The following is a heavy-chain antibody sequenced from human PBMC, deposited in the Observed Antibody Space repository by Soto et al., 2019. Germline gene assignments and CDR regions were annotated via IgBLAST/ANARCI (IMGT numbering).Heavy chain of an antibody. J-gene: IGHJ4*02. CDR3: AAGVSSPSVGYYFDY. Sequence: ASVKVSCKASGFTFTSSAVQWVRQARGQRLEWIGWIVVGSGNTNYAQKFQERVTITRDMSTSTAYMELSSLRSEDTAVYYCAAGVSSPSVGYYFDYWGQGTLVTVSS. CDR1: GFTFTSSA. D-gene: IGHD6-13*01. CDR2: IVVGSGNT. V-gene: IGHV1-58*01.